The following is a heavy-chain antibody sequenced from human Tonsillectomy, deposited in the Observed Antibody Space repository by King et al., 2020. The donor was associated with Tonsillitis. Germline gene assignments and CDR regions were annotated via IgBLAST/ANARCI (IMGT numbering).Heavy chain of an antibody. Sequence: VQLVESGGGLVQPGRSLRLACTTSGFTFGDYAMSWIRQAPGKGLEGVGFIRSKPYGGTTEYAASVKGRFTISRDDSKNIAYLQMNSLKTEDTAVYYCTRDRVTMVRGVDYYDMDVWGKGTTVTVSS. CDR1: GFTFGDYA. CDR3: TRDRVTMVRGVDYYDMDV. V-gene: IGHV3-49*03. CDR2: IRSKPYGGTT. D-gene: IGHD3-10*01. J-gene: IGHJ6*03.